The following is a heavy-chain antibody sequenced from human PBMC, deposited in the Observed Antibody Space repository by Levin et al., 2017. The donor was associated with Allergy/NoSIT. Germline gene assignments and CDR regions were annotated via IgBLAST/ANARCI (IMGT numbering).Heavy chain of an antibody. V-gene: IGHV4-39*07. CDR2: IYYTGTT. CDR1: GGSISSSSHH. CDR3: AGEYSSSSAY. D-gene: IGHD6-6*01. J-gene: IGHJ4*02. Sequence: NASETLSLTCTVSGGSISSSSHHWGWVRQPPGKGLEWIGSIYYTGTTYYRPSLRGRVTISVDTSKNQFSLKLTSVTAADTAMYYCAGEYSSSSAYWGQGTLVTVSS.